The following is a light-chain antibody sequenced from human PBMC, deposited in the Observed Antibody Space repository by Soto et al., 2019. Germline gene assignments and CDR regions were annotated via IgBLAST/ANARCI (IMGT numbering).Light chain of an antibody. CDR3: QQSSNTPPST. Sequence: DIPMTQSPSSLSSSVGDRVTITCRASQSISTYLNWYQQKPGKAPNLLIYGASSFQSGVPSRFRGSGSGTEFTLPISSLQPEDFATYYCQQSSNTPPSTFGGGTRVEIK. J-gene: IGKJ4*01. V-gene: IGKV1-39*01. CDR1: QSISTY. CDR2: GAS.